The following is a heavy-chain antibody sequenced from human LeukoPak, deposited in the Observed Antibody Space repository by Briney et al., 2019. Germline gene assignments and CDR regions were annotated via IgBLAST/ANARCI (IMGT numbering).Heavy chain of an antibody. V-gene: IGHV1-2*02. Sequence: ASVKVSCKASGYTFTGYYMNWVRQAPGQGLEWMGWINPNSGGTNYAQKFQGRVTMTRDTSISTAYMELSRLRSDDTAVYYCARGNSYYYYYYMDVWGKGTTVTISS. CDR3: ARGNSYYYYYYMDV. J-gene: IGHJ6*03. CDR2: INPNSGGT. D-gene: IGHD2/OR15-2a*01. CDR1: GYTFTGYY.